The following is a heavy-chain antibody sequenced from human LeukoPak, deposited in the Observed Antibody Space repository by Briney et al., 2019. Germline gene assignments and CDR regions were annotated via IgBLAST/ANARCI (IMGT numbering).Heavy chain of an antibody. CDR2: ISSSGSTI. Sequence: GGSLRLSCAASGFTLSSYEMNWVRQAPGKGLEWVTYISSSGSTIYYADYVKGRFTVSRDNAKNSLYLQMNNLRAEDTALYYCGRDRVGGRGYSLDYLGQGTLVTVS. V-gene: IGHV3-48*03. CDR3: GRDRVGGRGYSLDY. J-gene: IGHJ4*02. D-gene: IGHD5-18*01. CDR1: GFTLSSYE.